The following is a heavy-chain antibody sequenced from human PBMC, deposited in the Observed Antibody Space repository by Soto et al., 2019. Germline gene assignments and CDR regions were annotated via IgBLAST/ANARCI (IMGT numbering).Heavy chain of an antibody. CDR3: ARLYTGYEAFDY. J-gene: IGHJ4*02. D-gene: IGHD5-12*01. CDR1: GGSFSGYY. Sequence: SETLSLTCAVYGGSFSGYYWSWIRQPPGKGLEWIGEINHSGSTNYNPSLKSRSTISIDTSKNQFFLDVDSVTAADTAVYYCARLYTGYEAFDYWGQGTLVTVSS. CDR2: INHSGST. V-gene: IGHV4-34*10.